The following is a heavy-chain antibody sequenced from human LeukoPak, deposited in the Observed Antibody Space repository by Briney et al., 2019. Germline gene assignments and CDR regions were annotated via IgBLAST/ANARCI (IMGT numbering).Heavy chain of an antibody. J-gene: IGHJ4*02. Sequence: GGSLRLSCAASGFTFSGSAMHWVRQASGKGLEWVGRIRSKANNYATAYVASVKGRFTISRDDSKNTAYLQMNSLKTEDTAVYYCTRDTVGSNYWGQGTLVTVSS. V-gene: IGHV3-73*01. D-gene: IGHD1-26*01. CDR1: GFTFSGSA. CDR2: IRSKANNYAT. CDR3: TRDTVGSNY.